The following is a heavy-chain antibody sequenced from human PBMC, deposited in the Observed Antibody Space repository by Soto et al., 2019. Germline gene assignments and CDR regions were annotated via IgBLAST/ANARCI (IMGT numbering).Heavy chain of an antibody. D-gene: IGHD3-22*01. CDR2: IYYSGNT. V-gene: IGHV4-30-4*01. CDR1: GGSLSTDDYY. J-gene: IGHJ3*02. Sequence: QVQLQESGPGLVKPSQTVSLTCTASGGSLSTDDYYWSWIRQPPGKGLEWIGYIYYSGNTYYNPSLKSRVLIAVDTSTNQFSLKLDSVSAADTAVYFCARLFAYYDKEPGAFDIWGQGTLVTVSS. CDR3: ARLFAYYDKEPGAFDI.